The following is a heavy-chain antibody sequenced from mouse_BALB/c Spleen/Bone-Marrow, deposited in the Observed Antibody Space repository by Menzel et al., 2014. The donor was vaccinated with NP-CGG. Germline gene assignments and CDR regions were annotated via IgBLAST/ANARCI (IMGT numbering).Heavy chain of an antibody. CDR3: ATGTWYFDY. CDR2: ISYSGST. V-gene: IGHV3-2*02. Sequence: ESGPGLVKPSQSLSLTCTVTGYSIISDYAWNWIRQFPGNKLEWMGYISYSGSTSYNPSLKSRISITRDTSKNQFFLQLNSVTTEDTATYYCATGTWYFDYWGQGTTLTVSS. D-gene: IGHD4-1*01. J-gene: IGHJ2*01. CDR1: GYSIISDYA.